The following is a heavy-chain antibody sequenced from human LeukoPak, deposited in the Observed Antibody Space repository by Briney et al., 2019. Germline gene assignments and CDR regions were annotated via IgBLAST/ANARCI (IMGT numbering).Heavy chain of an antibody. CDR1: GFTFSSYS. J-gene: IGHJ6*03. V-gene: IGHV3-21*01. CDR2: ISSSSSYI. Sequence: GGSLRLSCAASGFTFSSYSMNWVRQAPGKGLEWVSSISSSSSYIYYADSVKGRFTISRDNAKNSLYLQMNSLRAEDTAVYYCAGGVEMATKGYMDVWGKGTTVTVSS. D-gene: IGHD5-24*01. CDR3: AGGVEMATKGYMDV.